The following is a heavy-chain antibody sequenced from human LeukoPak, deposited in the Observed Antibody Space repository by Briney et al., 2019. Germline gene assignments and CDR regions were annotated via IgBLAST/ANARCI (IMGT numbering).Heavy chain of an antibody. Sequence: PGGSLRLPCAASGFTFSDYYMSWIRQAPGKGLEWVSYISSSGSTIYYADSVKGRFTISRDNAKNSLYLQMNSLRAEDTAVYYCAREKDEAGLSSLDVWGQGTTVTVSS. CDR2: ISSSGSTI. CDR1: GFTFSDYY. V-gene: IGHV3-11*01. D-gene: IGHD2-15*01. CDR3: AREKDEAGLSSLDV. J-gene: IGHJ6*02.